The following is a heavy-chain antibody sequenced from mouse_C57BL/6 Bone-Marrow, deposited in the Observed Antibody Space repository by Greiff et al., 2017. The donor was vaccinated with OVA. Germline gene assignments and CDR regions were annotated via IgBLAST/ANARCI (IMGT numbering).Heavy chain of an antibody. Sequence: EVQLVESEGGLVQPGSSMKLSCTASGFTFSDYYMAWVRQVPEKGLEWVANINYDGSSTYYLDSLKSRFIISRDNAKNILYLQMSSLKSEDTATYYCARRDYSKGFDYWGQGTTLTVSS. J-gene: IGHJ2*01. CDR3: ARRDYSKGFDY. CDR2: INYDGSST. V-gene: IGHV5-16*01. CDR1: GFTFSDYY. D-gene: IGHD2-5*01.